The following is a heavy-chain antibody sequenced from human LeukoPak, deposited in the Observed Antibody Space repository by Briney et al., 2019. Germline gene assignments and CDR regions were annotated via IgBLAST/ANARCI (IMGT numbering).Heavy chain of an antibody. CDR2: VSYNVHT. J-gene: IGHJ4*02. D-gene: IGHD6-13*01. CDR3: ARVSVAGTGPDY. V-gene: IGHV4-61*01. CDR1: GDSVSSGSRY. Sequence: SETLSLTCTVSGDSVSSGSRYWSWIRQSPGKRLEWIGFVSYNVHTEYNPSLKSRVTLSVDTSTNQFSLRLSSVTAADTAIYFCARVSVAGTGPDYWGQGTLVTVSP.